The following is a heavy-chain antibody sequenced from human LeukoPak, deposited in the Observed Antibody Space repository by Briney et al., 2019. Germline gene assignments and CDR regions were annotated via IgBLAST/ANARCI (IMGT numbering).Heavy chain of an antibody. CDR2: IIPIFGTA. CDR1: GGTFSSYA. V-gene: IGHV1-69*05. D-gene: IGHD6-19*01. Sequence: SVKVSCKASGGTFSSYAISWVRQAPGQGLEWMGRIIPIFGTANYAQKFQGRVTITTDESTSTAYMELSSLRSEDTAVYYCARSEYSSGWVLGEVDAFDIWGQGTVVTVSS. CDR3: ARSEYSSGWVLGEVDAFDI. J-gene: IGHJ3*02.